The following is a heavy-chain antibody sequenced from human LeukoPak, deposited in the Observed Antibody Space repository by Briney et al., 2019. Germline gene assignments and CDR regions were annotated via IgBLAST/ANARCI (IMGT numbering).Heavy chain of an antibody. J-gene: IGHJ4*02. Sequence: PSETLSLTCTDSGGSLSRYYWSWIRQPPGKGLEWIGYIGYSGSTNYNPSLKSRVTISVDTSKNQFSLKMSSVTAADTPVYYCARANYPFYYFDYWGQGTLVTVSS. CDR1: GGSLSRYY. D-gene: IGHD2/OR15-2a*01. V-gene: IGHV4-59*01. CDR3: ARANYPFYYFDY. CDR2: IGYSGST.